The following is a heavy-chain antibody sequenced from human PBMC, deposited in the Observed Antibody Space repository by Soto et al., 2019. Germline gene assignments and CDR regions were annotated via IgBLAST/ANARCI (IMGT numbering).Heavy chain of an antibody. Sequence: QVRLEQSGPEVKKTGASVKVSCKASGYTFTSYGISWVRQAPGQGLEWMGWINIYSGDANYAQSFQDRGTMTRDPSTNTVYMEMRTLRSDDTAVYYCARALYYYDNSGLAYWGQGTLVTVSS. J-gene: IGHJ4*02. D-gene: IGHD3-22*01. CDR1: GYTFTSYG. CDR3: ARALYYYDNSGLAY. V-gene: IGHV1-18*01. CDR2: INIYSGDA.